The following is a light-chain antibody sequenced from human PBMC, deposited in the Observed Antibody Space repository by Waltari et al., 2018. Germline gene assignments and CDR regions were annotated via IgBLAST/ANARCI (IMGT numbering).Light chain of an antibody. Sequence: QTVVTQEPSLIVSPGGTVTLTCASSTGPVASAHYPSWFQQMPGQAPRALIFSSTNKYSWTPARFSGSLLGGKAALTLSSVQPEDEADYYCLLHFGGDQLVFGGGTRLTVL. CDR3: LLHFGGDQLV. J-gene: IGLJ3*02. CDR1: TGPVASAHY. CDR2: SST. V-gene: IGLV7-43*01.